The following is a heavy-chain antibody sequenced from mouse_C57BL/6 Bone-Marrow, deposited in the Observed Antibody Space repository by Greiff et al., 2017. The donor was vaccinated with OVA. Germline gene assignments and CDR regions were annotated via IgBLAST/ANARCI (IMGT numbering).Heavy chain of an antibody. Sequence: EVKLVESGGGLVQPKGSLKLSCASSGFSFNTYAINWVRQAPGKGLEWVARIRSKSNNYATYYADSVKDRFTISRDDSESMLYLQMNNLKTEDTAMYYCVREWLLRAMDYWGQVTSVTVSS. CDR3: VREWLLRAMDY. CDR1: GFSFNTYA. V-gene: IGHV10-1*01. CDR2: IRSKSNNYAT. J-gene: IGHJ4*01. D-gene: IGHD2-3*01.